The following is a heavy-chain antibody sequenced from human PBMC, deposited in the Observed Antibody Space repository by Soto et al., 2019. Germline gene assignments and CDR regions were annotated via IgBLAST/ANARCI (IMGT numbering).Heavy chain of an antibody. Sequence: SETLSLTCIVSGASISSRSSYWGWIRQPPGKGLEWVGTFYSGSTYNNPSLKSRVTISVDTSKNQFSLKLSSVAAEDTAIYYCATTRGIAVGGSFDHWGQGTLVTVS. J-gene: IGHJ5*02. CDR2: FYSGST. D-gene: IGHD6-13*01. CDR1: GASISSRSSY. V-gene: IGHV4-39*01. CDR3: ATTRGIAVGGSFDH.